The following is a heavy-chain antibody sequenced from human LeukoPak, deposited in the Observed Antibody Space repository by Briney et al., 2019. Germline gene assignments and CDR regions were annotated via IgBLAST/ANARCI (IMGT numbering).Heavy chain of an antibody. D-gene: IGHD3-22*01. CDR3: ARVSFNLQGSGYYDY. J-gene: IGHJ4*02. CDR1: GGSLSSSSYY. Sequence: SETLSLTCSVSGGSLSSSSYYWSWIRQPAGKGLEWIGRIYTSGSTNYNPSLKSRVTMSVDTSKNQFSLKLSSVTAADTAVYYCARVSFNLQGSGYYDYWGQGTLVTVSS. CDR2: IYTSGST. V-gene: IGHV4-61*02.